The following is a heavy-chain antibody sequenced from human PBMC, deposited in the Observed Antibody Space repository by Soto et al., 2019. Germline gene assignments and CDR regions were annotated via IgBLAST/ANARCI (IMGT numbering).Heavy chain of an antibody. CDR2: FDPEDGET. Sequence: ASVKVSCKVSGYTLTELSMHWVRQAPGKGLEWMGGFDPEDGETIYAQKFQGRVTMTEDTSTSTGYMDLRSLRSDDTAVYYCARHNSQWPNWFDPWGQGTLVTVSS. V-gene: IGHV1-24*01. CDR1: GYTLTELS. D-gene: IGHD1-1*01. J-gene: IGHJ5*02. CDR3: ARHNSQWPNWFDP.